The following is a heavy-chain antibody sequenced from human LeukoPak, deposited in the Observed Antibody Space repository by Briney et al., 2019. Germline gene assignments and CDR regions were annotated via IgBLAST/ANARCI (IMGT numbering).Heavy chain of an antibody. Sequence: SETLSLTCTVSGGSISSYYWSWIRQPPGKGLEWIGYIYTSGSTNYNPSLKSRVTISVDTSKNQFSLKLSSVTAADTAVYYCARSRPNSLWFGELLYFGYGMDVWGQGTTVTVSS. V-gene: IGHV4-4*08. CDR2: IYTSGST. CDR1: GGSISSYY. D-gene: IGHD3-10*01. J-gene: IGHJ6*02. CDR3: ARSRPNSLWFGELLYFGYGMDV.